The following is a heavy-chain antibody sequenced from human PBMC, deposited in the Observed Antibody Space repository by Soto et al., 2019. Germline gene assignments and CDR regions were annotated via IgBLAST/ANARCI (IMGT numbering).Heavy chain of an antibody. CDR2: MNPNSGNT. D-gene: IGHD3-10*01. V-gene: IGHV1-8*01. Sequence: ASVKLYCKASGYTFTSYLINWVRQATGQGLEWMGWMNPNSGNTGYAQKFQGRVTMTRNTSISTAYMELSSLRSEDTAVYYCARLTMVRGVIRKFDYWGQGTLVTVSS. J-gene: IGHJ4*02. CDR1: GYTFTSYL. CDR3: ARLTMVRGVIRKFDY.